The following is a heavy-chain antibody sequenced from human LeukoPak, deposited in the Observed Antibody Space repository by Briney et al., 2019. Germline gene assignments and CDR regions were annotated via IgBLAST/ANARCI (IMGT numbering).Heavy chain of an antibody. Sequence: RESLRLSCAASRFTFSTYWMSWVRQAPGKGLEWVANIKQDGSEKYYVDSVTGRFTISRDNAKNSLYLQMNSLRAEDTAVYYCAREGVLGYYFDYWGEGTLVTVSS. V-gene: IGHV3-7*01. D-gene: IGHD4/OR15-4a*01. J-gene: IGHJ4*02. CDR2: IKQDGSEK. CDR1: RFTFSTYW. CDR3: AREGVLGYYFDY.